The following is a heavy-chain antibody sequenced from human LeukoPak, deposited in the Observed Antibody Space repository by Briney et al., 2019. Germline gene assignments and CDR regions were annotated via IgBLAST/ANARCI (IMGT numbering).Heavy chain of an antibody. CDR2: ICSSSSTI. J-gene: IGHJ3*02. CDR3: ARVYRLGYSSSWYNAFDI. CDR1: GFTFSSYS. V-gene: IGHV3-48*01. Sequence: GGSLRLSCAASGFTFSSYSMNWVRQAPGKGLEWVSYICSSSSTIYYADSVKGRFTISRDNAKNSLYLQMNSLRAEDTAVYYCARVYRLGYSSSWYNAFDIWGQGTMVTVSS. D-gene: IGHD6-13*01.